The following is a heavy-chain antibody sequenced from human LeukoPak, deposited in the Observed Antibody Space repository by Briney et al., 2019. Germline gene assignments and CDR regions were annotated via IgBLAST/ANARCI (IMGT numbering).Heavy chain of an antibody. D-gene: IGHD3-16*01. CDR3: ARGDFGRYAFGF. V-gene: IGHV3-11*01. Sequence: PGGSLRLSCAASGFTFSNYYMSWIRQAPGKGLEWVSYINTIGTTIYYADSLKGRFTISRDNAKNSLSLQMDSLRAEDTAVYYCARGDFGRYAFGFWGQGTMVTVSS. CDR2: INTIGTTI. J-gene: IGHJ3*01. CDR1: GFTFSNYY.